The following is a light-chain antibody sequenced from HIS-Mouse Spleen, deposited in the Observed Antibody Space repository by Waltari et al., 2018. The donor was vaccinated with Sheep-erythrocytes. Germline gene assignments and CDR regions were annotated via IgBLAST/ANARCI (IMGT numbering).Light chain of an antibody. J-gene: IGLJ3*02. V-gene: IGLV2-11*01. CDR1: SSDVGGYNY. CDR2: DVS. Sequence: QSALTQPRSVSGSPGQSATISCTGTSSDVGGYNYVSWYQQHPGKAAKLMIYDVSKRPSGVPDRVSGSKSGNTASLTISGLQAEDEADYYCCSYAGSYTWVFGGGTKLTVL. CDR3: CSYAGSYTWV.